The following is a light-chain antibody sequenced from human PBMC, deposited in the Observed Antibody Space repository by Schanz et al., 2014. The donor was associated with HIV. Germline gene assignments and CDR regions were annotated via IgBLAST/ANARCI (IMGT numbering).Light chain of an antibody. CDR3: ATWDDSLDGWV. J-gene: IGLJ3*02. Sequence: QSVLTQPPSASGTPGQRVTISCSGSTSNIGSNHVDWYQQLPGTAPRLLIQANNQRPSGVPDRFSGSKSATSASLAISGLQSEDEADYFCATWDDSLDGWVFGGGTKLTVL. CDR1: TSNIGSNH. CDR2: ANN. V-gene: IGLV1-44*01.